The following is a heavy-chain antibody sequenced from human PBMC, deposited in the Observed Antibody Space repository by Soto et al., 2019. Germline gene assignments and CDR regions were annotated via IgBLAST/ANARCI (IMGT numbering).Heavy chain of an antibody. D-gene: IGHD1-1*01. CDR1: GGSISSGGYS. V-gene: IGHV4-30-2*01. CDR2: IYHSGST. J-gene: IGHJ3*02. CDR3: ARVGVGLGGWNDAFDI. Sequence: PSETLSLTCAVSGGSISSGGYSWSWIRQPPGKGLEWIGYIYHSGSTYYNPSLKSRVTISVDRSKNQFSLKLSSVTAADTAVYYCARVGVGLGGWNDAFDIWGQGTMVTVSS.